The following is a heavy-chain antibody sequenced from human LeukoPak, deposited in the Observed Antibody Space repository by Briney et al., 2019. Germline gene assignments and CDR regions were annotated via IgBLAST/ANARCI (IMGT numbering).Heavy chain of an antibody. D-gene: IGHD2-2*01. CDR2: INHSGST. CDR3: ARARAHIVVVPARRWFDP. CDR1: GGSFSGYY. Sequence: SETLSRTCAVYGGSFSGYYWSWIRQPPGKGLEWIGEINHSGSTNYNPSLKSRVTISVDTSKNQFSLKLSSVTAADTAVYYCARARAHIVVVPARRWFDPWGQGTLVTVSS. V-gene: IGHV4-34*01. J-gene: IGHJ5*02.